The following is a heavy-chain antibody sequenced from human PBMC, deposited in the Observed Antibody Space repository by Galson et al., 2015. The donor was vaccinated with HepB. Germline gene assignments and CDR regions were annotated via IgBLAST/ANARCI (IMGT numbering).Heavy chain of an antibody. J-gene: IGHJ4*02. V-gene: IGHV3-23*01. Sequence: SLRLSGAASGFSVDNYAMSWVRQAPGKGPEWVSSVHGGGGNTYYADSVRGRFTISRDNSKNMLYLQMDALRVDDRAMYYCAKDPDFDVYSEKSTTFDSWGRGTLVTVSS. CDR3: AKDPDFDVYSEKSTTFDS. CDR1: GFSVDNYA. CDR2: VHGGGGNT. D-gene: IGHD4-11*01.